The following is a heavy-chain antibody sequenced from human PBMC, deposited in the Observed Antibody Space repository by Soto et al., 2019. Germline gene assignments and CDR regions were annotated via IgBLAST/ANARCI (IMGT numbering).Heavy chain of an antibody. CDR2: TKPSAGST. D-gene: IGHD5-18*01. Sequence: ASVKVSCKTSGFTFSNYDMHWVRQAPGQGLEWMGITKPSAGSTTYAEKFQGRIAVTRDTSTTTVYLELNRLTSEDTAVYFCARYGGYSYGYDSWGQGTQVTVSS. J-gene: IGHJ4*02. V-gene: IGHV1-46*01. CDR3: ARYGGYSYGYDS. CDR1: GFTFSNYD.